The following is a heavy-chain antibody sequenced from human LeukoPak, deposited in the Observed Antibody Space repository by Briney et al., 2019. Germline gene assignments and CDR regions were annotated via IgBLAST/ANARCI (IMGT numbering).Heavy chain of an antibody. CDR3: ARAGYYDFPPAFDH. CDR2: IYHSGST. D-gene: IGHD3-3*01. V-gene: IGHV4-30-2*01. CDR1: GGSISSGGYY. Sequence: SETLSLTCTVSGGSISSGGYYWSWIRQPPGKGLEWIGYIYHSGSTYYNPSLKSRVTISVDRSKNQFSLKLSSVTAADTAVYYCARAGYYDFPPAFDHWGQGTLVTVSS. J-gene: IGHJ4*02.